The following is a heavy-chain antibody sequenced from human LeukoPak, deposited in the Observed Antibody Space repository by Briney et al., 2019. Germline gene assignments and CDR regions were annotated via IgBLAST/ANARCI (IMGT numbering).Heavy chain of an antibody. CDR2: IIPIFGTA. CDR1: GGTFSSYA. Sequence: SVKVSCKASGGTFSSYAISWVRQAPGQGLEWMGRIIPIFGTANYAQKFQGRVTITTDESTSTAYMELSSLRSEDTAVYYCARHNWNYGWFDPWGQETLVTVSS. CDR3: ARHNWNYGWFDP. V-gene: IGHV1-69*05. J-gene: IGHJ5*02. D-gene: IGHD1-7*01.